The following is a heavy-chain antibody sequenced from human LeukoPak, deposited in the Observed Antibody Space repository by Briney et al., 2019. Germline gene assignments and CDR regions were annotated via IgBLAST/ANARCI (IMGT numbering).Heavy chain of an antibody. J-gene: IGHJ6*03. CDR3: ARVRADYDFWSGPIRYYYYYMDV. D-gene: IGHD3-3*01. Sequence: GGSLRLSWAASGFTFSSYEMNWVRQAPGKGLEWVSYISSSGSTIYYADSVKGRFTISRDNAKNSLYLQMNSLRAEDTAVYYCARVRADYDFWSGPIRYYYYYMDVWGKGTTVTASS. V-gene: IGHV3-48*03. CDR2: ISSSGSTI. CDR1: GFTFSSYE.